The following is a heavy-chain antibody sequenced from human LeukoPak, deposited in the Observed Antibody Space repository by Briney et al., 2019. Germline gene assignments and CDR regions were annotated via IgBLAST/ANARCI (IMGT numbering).Heavy chain of an antibody. J-gene: IGHJ4*02. Sequence: PGGSLRLSCAASGFTFSSYWMTWVRQAPGKGLEWVANINQYGSEKYYVDSVKGRFTISRDNAQNSLYLQMNSLRAEDTAVYYCARVGLGALDYWGQGTLVTVSS. D-gene: IGHD3-16*01. V-gene: IGHV3-7*04. CDR1: GFTFSSYW. CDR2: INQYGSEK. CDR3: ARVGLGALDY.